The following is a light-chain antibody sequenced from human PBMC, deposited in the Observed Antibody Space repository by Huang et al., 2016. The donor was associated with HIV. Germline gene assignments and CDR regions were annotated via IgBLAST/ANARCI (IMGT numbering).Light chain of an antibody. V-gene: IGKV3-20*01. CDR2: GSA. CDR1: QCVSSSY. CDR3: QQYGTSPPYT. J-gene: IGKJ2*01. Sequence: EIVLTQSPGTLSLSPGERATLSCRASQCVSSSYLAWYQQKPGQAPRLLIYGSASRATGIPERFSGSGSGTDFTLTISRLEPEDFAVYYCQQYGTSPPYTFGQGTKLEIK.